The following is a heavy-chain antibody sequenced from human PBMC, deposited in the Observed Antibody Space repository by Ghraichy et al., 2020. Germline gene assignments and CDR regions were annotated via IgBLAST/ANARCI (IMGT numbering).Heavy chain of an antibody. V-gene: IGHV3-30*04. CDR2: ISYDGRNK. J-gene: IGHJ6*02. Sequence: GGSLRLSCAASRFTFSGYAMDWVRQAPGKGLEWVAVISYDGRNKYYADSVKGRFTISRDNSKNTLYLQMNSLRVEDTAVYFCARDIKSSSWSYYYYAMDVWGQGTTVTGSS. CDR1: RFTFSGYA. CDR3: ARDIKSSSWSYYYYAMDV. D-gene: IGHD6-13*01.